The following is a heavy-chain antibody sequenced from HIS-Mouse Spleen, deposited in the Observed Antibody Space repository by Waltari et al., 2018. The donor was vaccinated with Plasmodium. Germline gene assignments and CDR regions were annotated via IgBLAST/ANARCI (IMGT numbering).Heavy chain of an antibody. CDR3: ARPAFRWMMGYYFDY. CDR1: GYSFTSYW. J-gene: IGHJ4*02. D-gene: IGHD5-12*01. CDR2: IYPGDSDT. V-gene: IGHV5-51*01. Sequence: VQSGAEGPQPGEAPKISCTGSGYSFTSYWIGWVRQMPGKGLEWMAIIYPGDSDTRYSPSFQGQVTISADNSINTAYLQWSSLKASGTAMYYCARPAFRWMMGYYFDYLGQGTLVTVSS.